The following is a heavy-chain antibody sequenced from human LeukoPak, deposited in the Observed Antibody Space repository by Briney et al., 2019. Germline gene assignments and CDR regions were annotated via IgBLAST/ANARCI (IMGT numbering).Heavy chain of an antibody. Sequence: SETLSFTCTVSGGSISSSSYYWGWIRQPPGKGLEWIGSIYYSGSTYYNPSLKSRVTISVDTSKNQFSLKLSSVTAADTAVYYCARLGPFYGSGSYSAFDIWGQGTMVTVSS. CDR3: ARLGPFYGSGSYSAFDI. D-gene: IGHD3-10*01. CDR2: IYYSGST. CDR1: GGSISSSSYY. J-gene: IGHJ3*02. V-gene: IGHV4-39*01.